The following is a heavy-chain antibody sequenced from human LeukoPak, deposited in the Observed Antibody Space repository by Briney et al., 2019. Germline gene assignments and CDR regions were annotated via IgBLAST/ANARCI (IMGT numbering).Heavy chain of an antibody. D-gene: IGHD3-10*01. CDR3: ARHLNYYLDY. CDR2: ISNDGSNT. V-gene: IGHV3-74*01. J-gene: IGHJ4*02. Sequence: PGGSLRLSCAASGFTFSNFWMFWVRQPPGEGLVWVSRISNDGSNTNYADSVKGRFTISRDNAKNTLYLQMDSLRAEDTAMYYCARHLNYYLDYWGQGTLVTVSS. CDR1: GFTFSNFW.